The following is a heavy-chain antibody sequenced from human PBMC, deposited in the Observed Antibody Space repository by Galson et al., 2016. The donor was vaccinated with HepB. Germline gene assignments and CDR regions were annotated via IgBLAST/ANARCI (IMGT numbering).Heavy chain of an antibody. CDR3: ARDPGFRNGMDV. Sequence: SLRLSCAASGFTLSYYGMHWVRLAPGKGLEWVANIKEDGSAQYYADSVKGRFTISRDNANNLLYLQMNSLRVEDTAVYYCARDPGFRNGMDVWGQGTTVTVS. CDR2: IKEDGSAQ. V-gene: IGHV3-7*03. J-gene: IGHJ6*02. CDR1: GFTLSYYG.